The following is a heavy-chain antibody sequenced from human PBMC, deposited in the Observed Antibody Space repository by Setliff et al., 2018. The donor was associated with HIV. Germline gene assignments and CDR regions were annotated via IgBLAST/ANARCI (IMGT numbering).Heavy chain of an antibody. V-gene: IGHV4-59*11. J-gene: IGHJ4*02. CDR1: GVSMSSHY. D-gene: IGHD5-12*01. CDR3: AGRGGYNDWYFDY. Sequence: PSETLSLTCNVSGVSMSSHYWSWIRQAPGQPPNKGLEWIGNIYYSGTTNYNPSLESRVTISIDTSKSQFSLKLTSVTTADTAMYYCAGRGGYNDWYFDYWGQGALVTVPQ. CDR2: IYYSGTT.